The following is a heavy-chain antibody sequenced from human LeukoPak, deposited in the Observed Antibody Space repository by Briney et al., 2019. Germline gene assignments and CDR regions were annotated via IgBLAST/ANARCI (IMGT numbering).Heavy chain of an antibody. D-gene: IGHD3/OR15-3a*01. Sequence: GGSLRLSCAASVFNLSPYEMNWVRQAPGQGPQWVSYISSSGTKMSYADSVKGRFTVSRDNAKNSLYLQMNRLRAEYKALYYCATGKAGLTEKYWGQATLVTVSS. CDR2: ISSSGTKM. CDR1: VFNLSPYE. CDR3: ATGKAGLTEKY. V-gene: IGHV3-48*03. J-gene: IGHJ4*02.